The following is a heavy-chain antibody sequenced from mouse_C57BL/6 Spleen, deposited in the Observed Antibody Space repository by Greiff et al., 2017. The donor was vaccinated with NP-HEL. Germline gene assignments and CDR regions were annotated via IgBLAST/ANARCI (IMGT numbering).Heavy chain of an antibody. CDR2: ISSGSSTI. CDR3: ARPGLLYAMDY. Sequence: DVMLVESGGGLVKPGGSLKLSCAASGFTFSDYGMHWVRQAPEKGLEWVAYISSGSSTIYYADTVKGRFTISRDNAKNTLFLQMTSLRSEDTAMYYCARPGLLYAMDYWGQGTSVTVSS. CDR1: GFTFSDYG. D-gene: IGHD3-1*01. V-gene: IGHV5-17*01. J-gene: IGHJ4*01.